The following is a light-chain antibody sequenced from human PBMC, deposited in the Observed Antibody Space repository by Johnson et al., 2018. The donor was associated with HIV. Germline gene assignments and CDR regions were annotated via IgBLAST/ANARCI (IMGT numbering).Light chain of an antibody. V-gene: IGLV1-51*01. J-gene: IGLJ1*01. CDR1: SSDMGNYA. Sequence: QSVLTQPPSVSAAPGQKVTISCSGSSSDMGNYAVSWYQQLPGTAPKLLIYDNDKRPSGIPDRSSGSKSGTSATLGITGLQTGDEADYYCETWDISLSGYYVFGTGTKLTVL. CDR2: DND. CDR3: ETWDISLSGYYV.